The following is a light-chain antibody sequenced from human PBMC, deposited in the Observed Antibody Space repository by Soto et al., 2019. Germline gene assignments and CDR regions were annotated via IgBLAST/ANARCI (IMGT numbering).Light chain of an antibody. CDR3: RSYADTYSSV. Sequence: QSALTQPRSVSGSPGQSVTISCTGTSSDVGAYNYVSWYQQHPGKAPKLMTYDVSKRPSGVPDRFSGSKSGNTASLTISGLQAEDEADYYCRSYADTYSSVLGTGPKATVL. CDR1: SSDVGAYNY. J-gene: IGLJ1*01. CDR2: DVS. V-gene: IGLV2-11*01.